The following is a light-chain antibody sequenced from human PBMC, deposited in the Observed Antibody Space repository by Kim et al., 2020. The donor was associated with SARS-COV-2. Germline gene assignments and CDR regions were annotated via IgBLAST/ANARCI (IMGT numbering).Light chain of an antibody. V-gene: IGKV3-15*01. CDR1: QTVSTK. CDR3: RQYGKWPPGT. J-gene: IGKJ1*01. Sequence: MVMTQSPGTLSVSPGERATLSCRASQTVSTKVAWYQQKPGQAPRLIIFGASTRATGIPARFSGSGSGTEFSLPISSLQYEDSAVYYCRQYGKWPPGTFGQGTKVDIK. CDR2: GAS.